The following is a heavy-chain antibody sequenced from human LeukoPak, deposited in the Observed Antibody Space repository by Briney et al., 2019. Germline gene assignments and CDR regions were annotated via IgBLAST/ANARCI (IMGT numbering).Heavy chain of an antibody. CDR2: ISYDGSNK. CDR1: GFTFSSYG. D-gene: IGHD4-17*01. J-gene: IGHJ4*02. V-gene: IGHV3-30*18. Sequence: GGSLRLSCAASGFTFSSYGMHWVRQAPGKGLEWVAVISYDGSNKYYADSVKGRFTISRDNSKNTLYLQMNSLRAEDTAVYYCAKVSAYGDYGFDYWGQGTLVTVSS. CDR3: AKVSAYGDYGFDY.